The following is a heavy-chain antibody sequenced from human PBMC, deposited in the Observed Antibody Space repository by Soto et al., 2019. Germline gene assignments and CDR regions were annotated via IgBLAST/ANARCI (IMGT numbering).Heavy chain of an antibody. CDR2: ISSSSSYI. CDR3: AKTRLVPALGN. Sequence: GSPRLASASSGFTFSSYIVDWARQATGKGLEWDSSISSSSSYIYYADSVKGRFTISRDTAKKSLYLQRTSLRAEDTAVYCSAKTRLVPALGNWGQ. D-gene: IGHD2-2*01. J-gene: IGHJ6*01. CDR1: GFTFSSYI. V-gene: IGHV3-21*01.